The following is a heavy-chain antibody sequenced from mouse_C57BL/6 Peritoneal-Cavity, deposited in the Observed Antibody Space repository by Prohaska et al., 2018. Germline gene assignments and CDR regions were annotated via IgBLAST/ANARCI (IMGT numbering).Heavy chain of an antibody. V-gene: IGHV1-61*01. CDR1: GYTFTSYW. J-gene: IGHJ4*01. CDR3: ACNYDAMDY. CDR2: IYTSDSET. Sequence: QVQLQQPGAELVRPGSSVKLSCKASGYTFTSYWMDWVKQRPGQGIEWIGNIYTSDSETHYNQKFKDKATLTVDKSSSTAYMQLSSLTSEDSAVYYCACNYDAMDYWGQGTSVTVSS. D-gene: IGHD2-1*01.